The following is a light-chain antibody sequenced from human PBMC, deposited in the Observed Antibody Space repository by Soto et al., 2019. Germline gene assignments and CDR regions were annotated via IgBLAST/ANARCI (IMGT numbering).Light chain of an antibody. Sequence: DIQMTQSPSSLSASVGDRVTITCRASQSISSYLNLYQQKPGKAPKLLIYAAASLQSGVPSRFSGSGSGTDFTLTISSLQPEDFATYYCQQSYSTPRTFGQGTKVDIK. CDR1: QSISSY. J-gene: IGKJ1*01. V-gene: IGKV1-39*01. CDR2: AAA. CDR3: QQSYSTPRT.